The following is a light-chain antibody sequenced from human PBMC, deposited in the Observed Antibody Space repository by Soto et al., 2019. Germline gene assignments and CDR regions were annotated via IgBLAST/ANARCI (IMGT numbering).Light chain of an antibody. V-gene: IGLV2-8*01. J-gene: IGLJ1*01. CDR1: SSDVGANNY. CDR2: EVT. Sequence: QSALTHPPSASGSPGQSVTISCTGTSSDVGANNYVSWYQQHPGKAPKLMIYEVTKRPSGVPDRFSGSKSGNTASLTVSGIQAEDEADYYCSSYAGTNRVFGTGTKLTVL. CDR3: SSYAGTNRV.